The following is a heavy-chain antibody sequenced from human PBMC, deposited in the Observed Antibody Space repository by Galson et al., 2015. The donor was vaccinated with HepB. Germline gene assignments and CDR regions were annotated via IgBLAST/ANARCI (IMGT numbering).Heavy chain of an antibody. CDR1: GFTFSNAW. CDR3: TTAVYSYGYLFDY. V-gene: IGHV3-15*07. Sequence: SLRLSCAASGFTFSNAWMNWVRQAPGKGLEWVGRIKSKTDGGTTDYAAPVKGRFTISRDDSKNTLYLQMNSLKTEDTAVYYCTTAVYSYGYLFDYWGQGTLVTVSS. D-gene: IGHD5-18*01. J-gene: IGHJ4*02. CDR2: IKSKTDGGTT.